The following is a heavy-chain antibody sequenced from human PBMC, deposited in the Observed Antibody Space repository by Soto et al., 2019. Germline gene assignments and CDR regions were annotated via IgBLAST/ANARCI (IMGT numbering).Heavy chain of an antibody. D-gene: IGHD2-15*01. CDR2: MNTNSGNT. V-gene: IGHV1-8*01. CDR1: GYTFTSYD. CDR3: ARSTRYCSGGSCKGAPGY. J-gene: IGHJ4*02. Sequence: QVQLVQSGAEVKKPGASVKVSCKASGYTFTSYDINWVRQATGQGLEWMGWMNTNSGNTGYAQKCQCRFTMTRNTSISKAYMELSSLRSEDKAVYYCARSTRYCSGGSCKGAPGYWGQGTLVTVSS.